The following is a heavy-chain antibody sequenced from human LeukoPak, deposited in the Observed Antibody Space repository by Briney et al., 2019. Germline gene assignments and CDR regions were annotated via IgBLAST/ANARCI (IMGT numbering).Heavy chain of an antibody. CDR2: MNVNSGNT. D-gene: IGHD7-27*01. Sequence: AASVKVSCKASGYTFITYDINWVRQATGQGLEWMGWMNVNSGNTGYAQNFQGSLTITRNTSISTAYMELSSLRSEDTAVYYCARTPYNWGIDYWGQGTPVTVSS. CDR1: GYTFITYD. CDR3: ARTPYNWGIDY. V-gene: IGHV1-8*03. J-gene: IGHJ4*02.